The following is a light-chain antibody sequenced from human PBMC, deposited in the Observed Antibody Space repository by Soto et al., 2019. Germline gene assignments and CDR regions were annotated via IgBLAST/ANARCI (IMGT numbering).Light chain of an antibody. J-gene: IGLJ1*01. CDR3: SSYTSTSSYV. Sequence: QSALTQPAYVSGSPGQSITISCTGTSSDIGDYNYVSWYQQHPGKAPKLMICEVSNRPSGISNRFSGSKSGNTASLTISGLQADDEADYYCSSYTSTSSYVFGTGTKVTVL. CDR2: EVS. CDR1: SSDIGDYNY. V-gene: IGLV2-14*01.